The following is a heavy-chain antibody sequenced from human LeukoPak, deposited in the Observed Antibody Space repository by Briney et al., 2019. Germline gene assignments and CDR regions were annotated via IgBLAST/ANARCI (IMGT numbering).Heavy chain of an antibody. Sequence: PSETLSLTCKVSGDSMTSHSWTWIRQSPGKSLEWICYVFYSGVTDYNPSLKSRVTISIDPSKLQLYLRLTSVTVADTAVYYCTRDAHRNNWYFDIWGRGTLVTVSS. CDR2: VFYSGVT. CDR3: TRDAHRNNWYFDI. CDR1: GDSMTSHS. J-gene: IGHJ2*01. D-gene: IGHD2-21*01. V-gene: IGHV4-59*11.